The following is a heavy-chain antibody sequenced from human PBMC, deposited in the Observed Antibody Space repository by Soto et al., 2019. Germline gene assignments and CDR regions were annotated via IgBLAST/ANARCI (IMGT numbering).Heavy chain of an antibody. CDR1: GGTFSSYA. V-gene: IGHV1-69*10. D-gene: IGHD2-2*01. J-gene: IGHJ6*02. Sequence: ASVKVSCKASGGTFSSYAISWVRQAPGQGLEWMGGIIPILGIANYAQKFQGRVTIIADKSTSTAYMELSSLRSEDTAVYYCARDYCSSTSCYRGSGYYYYGMDVWGQGTTVTVSS. CDR3: ARDYCSSTSCYRGSGYYYYGMDV. CDR2: IIPILGIA.